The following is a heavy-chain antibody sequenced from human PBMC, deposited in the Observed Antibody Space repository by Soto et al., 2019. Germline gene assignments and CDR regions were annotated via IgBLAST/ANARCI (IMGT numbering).Heavy chain of an antibody. CDR2: ISYDGSNK. Sequence: QVQLVESGGGVVQPGRSLRLSCAASGFTFSSYAMHWVRQAPGKGLEWVAVISYDGSNKYYADSVKGRFTISRDNSKNTLYLQMNSLRAEDTAVYYCARDKRYSSSWPLGYWGQGTLVTVSS. CDR3: ARDKRYSSSWPLGY. D-gene: IGHD6-13*01. V-gene: IGHV3-30-3*01. J-gene: IGHJ4*02. CDR1: GFTFSSYA.